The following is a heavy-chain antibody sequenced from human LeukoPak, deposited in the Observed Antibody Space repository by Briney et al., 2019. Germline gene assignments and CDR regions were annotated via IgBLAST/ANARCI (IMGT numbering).Heavy chain of an antibody. CDR2: INHSEIT. CDR1: GGSISSYY. CDR3: ARGGAIVASIRFDF. D-gene: IGHD5-12*01. V-gene: IGHV4-34*01. Sequence: SETLSLTCTVSGGSISSYYWSWIRQSPGKGLEWIGEINHSEITNYNPSLKGRVTISLDTSKNHFSLKLSSLTAADTAIYYCARGGAIVASIRFDFWGQGTLVTVSS. J-gene: IGHJ4*02.